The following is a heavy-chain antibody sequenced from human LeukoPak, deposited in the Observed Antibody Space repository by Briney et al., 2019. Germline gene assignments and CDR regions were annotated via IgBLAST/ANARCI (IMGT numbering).Heavy chain of an antibody. Sequence: GASVKVPCKASGYTFTSYGISWVRQAPGQGLEWMGWISAYNGNTNYAQKLQGRVTMTTDTSTSTAYMELRSLRSDDTAVYYCARDGRDYGDRRPFDYWGQGTLVTVSS. CDR2: ISAYNGNT. D-gene: IGHD4-17*01. J-gene: IGHJ4*02. CDR3: ARDGRDYGDRRPFDY. CDR1: GYTFTSYG. V-gene: IGHV1-18*01.